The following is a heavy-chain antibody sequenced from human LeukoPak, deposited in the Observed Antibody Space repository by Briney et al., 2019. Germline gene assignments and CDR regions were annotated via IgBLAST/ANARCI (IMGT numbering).Heavy chain of an antibody. CDR1: GYTFTSYA. J-gene: IGHJ4*02. CDR3: ARDPRGYCSGGSCYFDY. V-gene: IGHV7-4-1*02. CDR2: INTNTGNP. Sequence: ASVKVSCKASGYTFTSYAMNWVRQAPGQGLEWMGWINTNTGNPTYAQGFTGRFVFSLDTSVSTAYLQISSLKAEDTAVYYCARDPRGYCSGGSCYFDYWGQGTLVTVSS. D-gene: IGHD2-15*01.